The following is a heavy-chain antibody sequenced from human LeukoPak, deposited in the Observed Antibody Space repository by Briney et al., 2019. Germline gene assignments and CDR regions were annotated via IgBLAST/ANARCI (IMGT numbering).Heavy chain of an antibody. CDR3: ARGGEGSGWYNWLNP. Sequence: ASVKVSCKTSGYSFTDYYLHWLQPAAAQGVEWMGWINPNNGGPPSAPKFRDRGTMTRDTSISPAYMELTRLRSDDTAFYYCARGGEGSGWYNWLNPWGQGTLVTVSS. J-gene: IGHJ5*02. CDR2: INPNNGGP. V-gene: IGHV1-2*02. CDR1: GYSFTDYY. D-gene: IGHD6-19*01.